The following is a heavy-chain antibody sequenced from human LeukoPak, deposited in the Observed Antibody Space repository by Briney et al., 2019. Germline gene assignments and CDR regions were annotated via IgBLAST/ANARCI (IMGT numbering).Heavy chain of an antibody. D-gene: IGHD1-26*01. CDR2: INPNSGGT. CDR3: ARDGPNSGSYYPLYYFDY. Sequence: ASVKVSCKASGYTFTGYYMHWVRQAPGQGLEWMGWINPNSGGTNYAQKFQGRVTMTRDTSTSTVYMELSSLRSEDTAVYYCARDGPNSGSYYPLYYFDYWGQGTLVTVSS. V-gene: IGHV1-2*02. CDR1: GYTFTGYY. J-gene: IGHJ4*02.